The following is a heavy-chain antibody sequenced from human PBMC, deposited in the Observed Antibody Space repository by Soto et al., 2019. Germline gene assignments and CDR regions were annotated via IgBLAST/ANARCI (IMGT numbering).Heavy chain of an antibody. V-gene: IGHV4-39*01. CDR3: AAYGSGSYGAFDI. J-gene: IGHJ3*02. Sequence: QLQLQESGPGLVKPSETLSLTCTVSGGSISSSSYYWGWIRQPPGKGLECIGSIYYSGSTYYNPSIKSRVTISVDTSKNQFSLKLSSVTAADTAVYYGAAYGSGSYGAFDIWGQGTMVTVSS. D-gene: IGHD3-10*01. CDR2: IYYSGST. CDR1: GGSISSSSYY.